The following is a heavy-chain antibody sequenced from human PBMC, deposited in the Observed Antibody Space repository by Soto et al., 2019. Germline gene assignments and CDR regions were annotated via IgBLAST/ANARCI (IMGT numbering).Heavy chain of an antibody. Sequence: ASVKVSCKASGYTITSYYMHWVRQAPGQGLEWMGIINPSGGSTSYAQKFQGRVTMTRDTSTSTVYMELSSLRSEDTAVYYCARVTSSIQPPYYFDYWGQGTLVTVSS. CDR3: ARVTSSIQPPYYFDY. CDR1: GYTITSYY. D-gene: IGHD5-18*01. CDR2: INPSGGST. J-gene: IGHJ4*02. V-gene: IGHV1-46*01.